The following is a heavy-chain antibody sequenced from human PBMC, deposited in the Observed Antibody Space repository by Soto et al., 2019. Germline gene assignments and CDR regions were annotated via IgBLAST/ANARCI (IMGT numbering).Heavy chain of an antibody. CDR2: ISYDGSNK. CDR1: GFTFSSYG. J-gene: IGHJ6*02. CDR3: AKDWGGKLYYYYYGMDV. Sequence: GGSLRLSCAASGFTFSSYGMHWVRQAPGKGLEWVAVISYDGSNKYYADSVKGRFTISRDNSKNTLYLQMNSLRAEDTAVYYCAKDWGGKLYYYYYGMDVWGQGTTVTVSS. V-gene: IGHV3-30*18. D-gene: IGHD2-15*01.